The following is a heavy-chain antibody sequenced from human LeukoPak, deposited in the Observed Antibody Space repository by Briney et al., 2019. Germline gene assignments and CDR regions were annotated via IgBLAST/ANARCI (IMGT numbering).Heavy chain of an antibody. D-gene: IGHD2-21*02. CDR2: IRSSSSSI. CDR3: ARAGSVTSPIDY. Sequence: PGGSLRLSCAASGFTFHTFTMNWVRQAPGKGLEWVSAIRSSSSSIYYADSVKGRFTISRDNSKNSLYLQMNSLTAEDTAVYYCARAGSVTSPIDYWGRGTLVFVSS. CDR1: GFTFHTFT. J-gene: IGHJ4*02. V-gene: IGHV3-21*01.